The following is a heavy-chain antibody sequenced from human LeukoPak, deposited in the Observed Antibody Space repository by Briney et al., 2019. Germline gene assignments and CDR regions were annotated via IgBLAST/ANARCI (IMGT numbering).Heavy chain of an antibody. V-gene: IGHV4-59*01. J-gene: IGHJ4*02. CDR2: IFYSGTT. Sequence: PGGSLRLSCSASGFAFSSSAMHWVRQAPGKGLEWIGYIFYSGTTNYNPSLKSRVTISVDTSKNQFSLKLSSVTAADTAVYYCARDNSAVAGPGGYYFDYWGQGTLVTVSS. CDR1: GFAFSSSA. CDR3: ARDNSAVAGPGGYYFDY. D-gene: IGHD6-19*01.